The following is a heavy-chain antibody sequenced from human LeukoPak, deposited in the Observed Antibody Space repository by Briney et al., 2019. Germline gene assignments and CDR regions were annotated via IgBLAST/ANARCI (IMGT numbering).Heavy chain of an antibody. CDR1: GFTFSNYA. CDR3: AKTDYGDRSLDY. V-gene: IGHV3-30*18. Sequence: GGSLRLSCAASGFTFSNYAMHWVRQAPGKGLEWVAIISYDGGNNYYADSVKSRFTISRDNSKNTLFLQMNSLRAEDTAVYYCAKTDYGDRSLDYWGQGTLVTVSS. D-gene: IGHD4-17*01. J-gene: IGHJ4*02. CDR2: ISYDGGNN.